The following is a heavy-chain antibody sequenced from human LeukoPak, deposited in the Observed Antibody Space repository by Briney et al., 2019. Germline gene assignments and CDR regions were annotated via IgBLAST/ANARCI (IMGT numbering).Heavy chain of an antibody. J-gene: IGHJ4*02. Sequence: GASVKVSCKASGYTFTSYDINWVRQATGQGLEWMGWMNPNSANTGYAHKFQGRVTMTRNTSISTAYMELSSLRSEDTAVYYCARVRVTSPLAPFDYWGQGTLVTVSS. CDR1: GYTFTSYD. D-gene: IGHD1-14*01. CDR3: ARVRVTSPLAPFDY. CDR2: MNPNSANT. V-gene: IGHV1-8*01.